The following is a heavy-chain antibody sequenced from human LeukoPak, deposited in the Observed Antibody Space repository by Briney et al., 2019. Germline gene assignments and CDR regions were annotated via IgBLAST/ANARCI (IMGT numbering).Heavy chain of an antibody. J-gene: IGHJ5*02. V-gene: IGHV6-1*01. Sequence: SQTLSLTCAISGDSVSSNSAAWNWIRQSPSRGLEWLGRTYYRSKWYNEYAVSLKSRITIKADKSKNQFSLQLNALTPEDTAIYCCGRGETDIDPWGQGTLVTVSS. CDR3: GRGETDIDP. D-gene: IGHD1-14*01. CDR2: TYYRSKWYN. CDR1: GDSVSSNSAA.